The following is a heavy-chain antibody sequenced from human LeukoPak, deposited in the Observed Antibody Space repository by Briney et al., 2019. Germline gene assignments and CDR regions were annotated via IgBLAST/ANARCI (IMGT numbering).Heavy chain of an antibody. V-gene: IGHV3-7*01. Sequence: GGSLRLSCAASGFTFSSYWMSWVRQAPGKGLEWVANIKQDGSEKYYVDSVKGRFTISRDNAKNSLYLQMNSLRAEDTAVYYCAREKSGVVPAAPPDYWGQGTLVTVSS. CDR3: AREKSGVVPAAPPDY. CDR1: GFTFSSYW. CDR2: IKQDGSEK. J-gene: IGHJ4*02. D-gene: IGHD2-2*01.